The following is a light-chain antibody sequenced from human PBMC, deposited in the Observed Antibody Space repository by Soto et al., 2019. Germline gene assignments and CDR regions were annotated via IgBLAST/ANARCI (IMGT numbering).Light chain of an antibody. CDR2: AAS. V-gene: IGKV1-5*01. CDR1: QGISSW. Sequence: IQMTQSPSTLSASVGERVTITCRASQGISSWLAWYQQKPGKAPKLLIYAASHLESGVPSTFSGSGSGTEFTLTISSLQPEDIATYYCQQYNSYPNTFGQGTRLEI. J-gene: IGKJ5*01. CDR3: QQYNSYPNT.